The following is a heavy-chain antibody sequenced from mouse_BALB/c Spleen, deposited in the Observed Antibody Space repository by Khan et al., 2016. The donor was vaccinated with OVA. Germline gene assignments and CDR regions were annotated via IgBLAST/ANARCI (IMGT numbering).Heavy chain of an antibody. D-gene: IGHD1-1*01. CDR3: ARRCLRWDFDY. Sequence: VELVESGAELAKPGASVKMSCKASGYTFVNYWILWVKQRPGQGLEWIGYINPSIGYTENNQNFKDKATLTADKSSSTAYMQLSSLTSEDSAVEYGARRCLRWDFDYWGQGTTLTVSS. J-gene: IGHJ2*01. CDR1: GYTFVNYW. CDR2: INPSIGYT. V-gene: IGHV1-7*01.